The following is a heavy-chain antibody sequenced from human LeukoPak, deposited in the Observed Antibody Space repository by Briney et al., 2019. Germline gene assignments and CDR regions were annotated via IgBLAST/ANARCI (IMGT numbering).Heavy chain of an antibody. V-gene: IGHV1-46*01. CDR2: INPTGGST. CDR3: ARDHYHKIHSVMVTAPDY. J-gene: IGHJ4*02. CDR1: GYTFTSYY. D-gene: IGHD2-21*02. Sequence: ASVKVSCKASGYTFTSYYMHWVRQAPGEGLEWMGIINPTGGSTSYAQKFQGRVTMTRDTSTSTVYMELRSLRSEDTAVYYCARDHYHKIHSVMVTAPDYWGQGTLVIVSS.